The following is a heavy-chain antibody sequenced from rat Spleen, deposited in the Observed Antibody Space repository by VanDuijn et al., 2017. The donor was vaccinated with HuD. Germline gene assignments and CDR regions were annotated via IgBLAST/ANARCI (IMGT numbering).Heavy chain of an antibody. D-gene: IGHD1-10*01. CDR2: IRYDGDNT. CDR1: GFTFSRFP. J-gene: IGHJ2*01. CDR3: VKDRGEYNNLFDY. V-gene: IGHV5-46*01. Sequence: EVHLVESGGGLVQPGRSMKLSCAASGFTFSRFPMAWVRQAPTKGLEWVATIRYDGDNTFYRDSVKGRFTVSRDNAKSTLYLQMDSLRSDDTATYYCVKDRGEYNNLFDYWGQGVMVTVSS.